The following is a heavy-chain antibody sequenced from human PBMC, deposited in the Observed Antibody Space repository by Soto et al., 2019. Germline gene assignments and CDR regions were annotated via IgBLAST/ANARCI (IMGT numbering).Heavy chain of an antibody. CDR2: INPSGGST. CDR1: GYTFTSYY. CDR3: ARDPLAYCDYIIAFAL. V-gene: IGHV1-46*03. D-gene: IGHD4-17*01. Sequence: QVQLVQSGAEVKKPGASVKVSCKASGYTFTSYYMHWVRQAPGQGLEWMGIINPSGGSTSYAQKFHGRVSMHRDTSTSTVYMELGSLRSEDTAVYYCARDPLAYCDYIIAFALWGQGTMIT. J-gene: IGHJ3*01.